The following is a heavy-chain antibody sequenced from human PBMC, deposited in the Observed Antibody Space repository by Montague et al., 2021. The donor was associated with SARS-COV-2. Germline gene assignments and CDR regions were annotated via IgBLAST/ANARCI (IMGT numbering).Heavy chain of an antibody. CDR2: XXWDDEK. Sequence: PALVKPTQTLTLTCTFSGVSLSTSGMCVSWIRQPPGKALEWLARXXWDDEKYYSTSRKTRLTISKDTSKNQVVLTMTNMDPVDTATYYCAREYSSAVYFDYWGQGTLVTVSS. CDR1: GVSLSTSGMC. D-gene: IGHD6-19*01. V-gene: IGHV2-70*11. J-gene: IGHJ4*02. CDR3: AREYSSAVYFDY.